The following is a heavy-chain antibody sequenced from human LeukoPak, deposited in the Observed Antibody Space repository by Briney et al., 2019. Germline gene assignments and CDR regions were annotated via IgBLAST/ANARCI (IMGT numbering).Heavy chain of an antibody. CDR3: ARVTASNWNFWFDP. V-gene: IGHV3-9*01. Sequence: GGSLRLSCAASGFTFDDYAMHWVRQAPGKGLEWVSGISWNSGSIGYADSVKGRFTISRDNAKNSLYLQMNSLRAEDTAVYYCARVTASNWNFWFDPWGQGTLVTVSS. CDR1: GFTFDDYA. D-gene: IGHD1-7*01. J-gene: IGHJ5*02. CDR2: ISWNSGSI.